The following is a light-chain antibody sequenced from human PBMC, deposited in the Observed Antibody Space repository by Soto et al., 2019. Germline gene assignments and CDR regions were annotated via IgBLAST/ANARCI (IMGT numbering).Light chain of an antibody. CDR1: QSVSSSY. J-gene: IGKJ3*01. CDR2: GAS. Sequence: EIVLTQSPGTLSLSPGERATLSCRASQSVSSSYLAWYQQKPGQAPRLLIYGASSRATGIPDRFSGSGSGTDFTLTISILEPEDFAGYYCQQYGSFFTFGPGTKVDIK. V-gene: IGKV3-20*01. CDR3: QQYGSFFT.